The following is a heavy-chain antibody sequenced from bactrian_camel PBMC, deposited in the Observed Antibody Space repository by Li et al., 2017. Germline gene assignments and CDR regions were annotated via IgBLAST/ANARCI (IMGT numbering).Heavy chain of an antibody. J-gene: IGHJ6*01. CDR3: AAASFCPPENRFVADRFDS. CDR2: LASDGST. Sequence: HVQLVESGGDSVQTGGSLRLTCVGSGYTLGPHCMGWFRLAPGKEREGVVALASDGSTYYADSVKGRFSISQDSAKNTWYLQMNSLKPEDSAMYYCAAASFCPPENRFVADRFDSWGQGTQVTVS. D-gene: IGHD1*01. CDR1: GYTLGPHC. V-gene: IGHV3S53*01.